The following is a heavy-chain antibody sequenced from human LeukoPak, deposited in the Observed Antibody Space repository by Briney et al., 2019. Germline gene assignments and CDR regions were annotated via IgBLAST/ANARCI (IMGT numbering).Heavy chain of an antibody. D-gene: IGHD6-25*01. CDR1: GITFSPYW. CDR2: INSDGSSR. Sequence: GGSLRLSCAASGITFSPYWMPWVRQAPGKGLVWVSRINSDGSSRNYADSVKGRFTISRDNAKNTLYLQMNSLRAEDTAVYYCARDRSSGGNWFDPWGQGTLVTVSS. V-gene: IGHV3-74*01. CDR3: ARDRSSGGNWFDP. J-gene: IGHJ5*02.